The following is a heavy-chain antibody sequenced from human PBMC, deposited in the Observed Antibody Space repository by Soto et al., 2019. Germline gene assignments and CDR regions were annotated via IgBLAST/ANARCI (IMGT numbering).Heavy chain of an antibody. V-gene: IGHV4-59*01. CDR3: ASNPLYFDWLFLDP. D-gene: IGHD3-9*01. Sequence: SETLSLTCTVSGGSISSYYWSWIRQPPGKGLEWIGYIYYSGSTNYNPSLKSRVTISVDTSKNQFSLKLSSVTAADTAVYYCASNPLYFDWLFLDPWGQGTLVTVSS. J-gene: IGHJ5*02. CDR2: IYYSGST. CDR1: GGSISSYY.